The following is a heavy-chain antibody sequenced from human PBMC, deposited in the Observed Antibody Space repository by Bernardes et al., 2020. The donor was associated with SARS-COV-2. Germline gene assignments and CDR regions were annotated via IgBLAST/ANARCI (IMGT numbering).Heavy chain of an antibody. J-gene: IGHJ3*02. D-gene: IGHD6-19*01. CDR2: FNHSGNT. V-gene: IGHV4-30-2*01. Sequence: SETLSLTCAVSGGSISSVGYTWSWLPPPPGKGREWFGYFNHSGNTNYNPSLRSRVTIAVDRSKNQFSLRLSSVTAADTALSYGARGRGYYSSGLYGGLDDFDIWGQGTMVTVSS. CDR1: GGSISSVGYT. CDR3: ARGRGYYSSGLYGGLDDFDI.